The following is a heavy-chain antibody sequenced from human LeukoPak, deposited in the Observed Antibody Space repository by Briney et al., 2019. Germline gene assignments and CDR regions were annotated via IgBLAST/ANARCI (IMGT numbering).Heavy chain of an antibody. CDR3: ARDLSLGPHEYXEPFXX. J-gene: IGHJ4*02. V-gene: IGHV1-18*04. Sequence: ASVKVSCKTSGYTFTNYGISWVRQAPGQGPEWMGWISGYNGNTNYVQKFQGRVTMTTDTSTSTAYMELRSLRSDDTAVYYCARDLSLGPHEYXEPFXXXGQGTLVT. D-gene: IGHD1-14*01. CDR1: GYTFTNYG. CDR2: ISGYNGNT.